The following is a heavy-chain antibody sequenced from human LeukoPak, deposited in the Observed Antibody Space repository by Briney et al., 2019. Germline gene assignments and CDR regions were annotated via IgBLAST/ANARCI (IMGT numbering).Heavy chain of an antibody. D-gene: IGHD3-3*01. Sequence: SETLSLTCAVYGGSFSGYYWSWIRQPPGKGLEWIGEINHSGSTNYNPSLKSRVTISVDTSKNQFSLKLSSVTAAETAVYYCARVPPRFLEPFDYWGQGTLVTVSS. CDR2: INHSGST. CDR1: GGSFSGYY. V-gene: IGHV4-34*01. CDR3: ARVPPRFLEPFDY. J-gene: IGHJ4*02.